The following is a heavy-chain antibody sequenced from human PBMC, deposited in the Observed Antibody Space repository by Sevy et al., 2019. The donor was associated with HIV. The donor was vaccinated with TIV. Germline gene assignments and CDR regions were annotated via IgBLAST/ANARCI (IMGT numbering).Heavy chain of an antibody. Sequence: ASVKVSCTLSGYSFTELAIHWVRQAPGKGLEWMGGSDVEDGETHYGQRFQGRVTMTEDTSTLTAYMELTTLNSEDTAVYYCGRGGWFGRFDAWGQGTLVTVSS. CDR2: SDVEDGET. D-gene: IGHD3-10*01. CDR1: GYSFTELA. V-gene: IGHV1-24*01. CDR3: GRGGWFGRFDA. J-gene: IGHJ5*02.